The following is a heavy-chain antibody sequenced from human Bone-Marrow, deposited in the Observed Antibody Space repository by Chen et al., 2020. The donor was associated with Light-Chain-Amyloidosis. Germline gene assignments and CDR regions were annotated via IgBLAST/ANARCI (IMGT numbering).Heavy chain of an antibody. CDR1: GYTFPNYW. CDR2: IYPDDSDA. Sequence: PGESLKISCKGSGYTFPNYWIGWVRQMPGKGLEWMGVIYPDDSDARYSPSFEGQVTISADKSITTAYLQWGSLKASDTAMYYCARRRDGYNFDYWGQGTLVTVSS. D-gene: IGHD5-12*01. V-gene: IGHV5-51*01. J-gene: IGHJ4*02. CDR3: ARRRDGYNFDY.